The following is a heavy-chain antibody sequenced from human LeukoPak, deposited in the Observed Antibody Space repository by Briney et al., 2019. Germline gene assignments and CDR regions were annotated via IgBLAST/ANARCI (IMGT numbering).Heavy chain of an antibody. CDR1: GSTFTSYA. CDR3: ASGEGSSRAFYYYMAV. Sequence: ASVKVSCKASGSTFTSYAMNWVRQAPGQGLEWMGWINTNNGNPTYAQDFTGRFVFSMDTSVGTAYLQISSLKAEDTAVYYCASGEGSSRAFYYYMAVWGKGTTVTVSS. CDR2: INTNNGNP. D-gene: IGHD6-13*01. J-gene: IGHJ6*03. V-gene: IGHV7-4-1*02.